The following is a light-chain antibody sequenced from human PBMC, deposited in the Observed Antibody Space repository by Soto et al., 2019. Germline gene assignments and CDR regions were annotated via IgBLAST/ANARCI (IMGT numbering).Light chain of an antibody. CDR2: DAS. J-gene: IGKJ2*01. V-gene: IGKV1-5*01. Sequence: DIQMTQFPSTLSASVGDRVTITCRASQTTNTWLAWYQQKPGTAPKLLIYDASSLEGGVPSRFSASGSGTEFTLTISSLQPDDFATYYCQQYNSYSPYTFGQGTKVDIK. CDR3: QQYNSYSPYT. CDR1: QTTNTW.